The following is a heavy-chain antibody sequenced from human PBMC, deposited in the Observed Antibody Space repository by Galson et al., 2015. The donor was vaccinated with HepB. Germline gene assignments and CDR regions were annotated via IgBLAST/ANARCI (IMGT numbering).Heavy chain of an antibody. CDR1: GLIFSDYS. V-gene: IGHV3-48*04. CDR2: ISSSSNTI. Sequence: SLRLSCAASGLIFSDYSMNWVRQAPGKGLEWVAYISSSSNTIYYADSVKGRFTISRDNAKRSLYLQMNTLRAEDTAVYYCAGRLRFLVPHDYWGQGTLVTVSS. CDR3: AGRLRFLVPHDY. J-gene: IGHJ4*02. D-gene: IGHD3-3*01.